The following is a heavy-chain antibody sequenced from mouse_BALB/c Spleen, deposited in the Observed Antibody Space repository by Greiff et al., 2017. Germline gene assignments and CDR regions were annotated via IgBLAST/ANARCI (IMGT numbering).Heavy chain of an antibody. V-gene: IGHV5-17*02. CDR3: AREGGNYYAMDY. Sequence: EVHLVESGGGLVQPGGSRKLSCAASGFTFSSFGMHWVRQAPEKGLEWVAYISSGSSTIYYADTVKGRFTISRDNPKNTLFLQMTSLRSEDTAMYYCAREGGNYYAMDYWGQGTSVTVSS. D-gene: IGHD2-1*01. J-gene: IGHJ4*01. CDR2: ISSGSSTI. CDR1: GFTFSSFG.